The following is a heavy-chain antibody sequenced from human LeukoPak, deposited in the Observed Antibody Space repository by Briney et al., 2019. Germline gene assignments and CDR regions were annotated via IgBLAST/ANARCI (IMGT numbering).Heavy chain of an antibody. CDR2: IYYSGST. V-gene: IGHV4-59*01. CDR1: GGSISSYY. CDR3: AREDYGDYMDV. Sequence: PSETLSLTCTVPGGSISSYYWSWIRQPPGKGLEWIGYIYYSGSTNYNPSLKSRVTISVDTSKNQFSLKLSSVTAADTAVYYCAREDYGDYMDVWGKGTTVTVSS. D-gene: IGHD4-17*01. J-gene: IGHJ6*03.